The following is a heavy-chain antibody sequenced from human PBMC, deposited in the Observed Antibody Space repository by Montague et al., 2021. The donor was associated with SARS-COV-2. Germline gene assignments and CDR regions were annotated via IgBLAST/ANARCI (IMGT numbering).Heavy chain of an antibody. V-gene: IGHV4-4*02. Sequence: SETLSLTCVVSGGSISSINWWSWVRQPPGKGLEWIGEIYHSGSTKYKPSLKSRVIISVDKSKNQFSLKLSSVTAADTAVYYCARTGYSSGWHSFDYWGQGTLVTVSS. J-gene: IGHJ4*02. CDR2: IYHSGST. D-gene: IGHD6-19*01. CDR3: ARTGYSSGWHSFDY. CDR1: GGSISSINW.